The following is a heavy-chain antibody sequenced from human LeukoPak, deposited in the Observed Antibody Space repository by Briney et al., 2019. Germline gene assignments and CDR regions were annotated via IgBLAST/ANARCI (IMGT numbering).Heavy chain of an antibody. D-gene: IGHD3-22*01. CDR1: GFTFSTYA. CDR3: VKDPYDSSGNYELEY. V-gene: IGHV3-64D*06. Sequence: GGSLRLSCSASGFTFSTYAMHWVRQAPGKGLEYVSIINSNGGSTYYADSVKGRFTISRDNSKNTLYLQMSSLRAEDTAVYYCVKDPYDSSGNYELEYWGQGTLVTVFS. CDR2: INSNGGST. J-gene: IGHJ4*02.